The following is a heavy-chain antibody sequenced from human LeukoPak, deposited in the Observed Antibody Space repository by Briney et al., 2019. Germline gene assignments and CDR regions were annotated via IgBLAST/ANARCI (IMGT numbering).Heavy chain of an antibody. CDR1: GGSISSSSYY. CDR3: TRGGSPKPFDY. CDR2: IYYSGST. D-gene: IGHD2-15*01. Sequence: PSETLSLTCSVSGGSISSSSYYCGWIRQPPGKGLEWIGTIYYSGSTYYNPSPKSRVTISADTSKNQFSLKLSSVTAADTAVYYCTRGGSPKPFDYWGQGTLVTASS. V-gene: IGHV4-39*01. J-gene: IGHJ4*02.